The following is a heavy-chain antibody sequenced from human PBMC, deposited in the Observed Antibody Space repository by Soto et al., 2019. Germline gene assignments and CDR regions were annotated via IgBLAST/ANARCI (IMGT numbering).Heavy chain of an antibody. V-gene: IGHV1-46*01. CDR1: GYTFTSYY. Sequence: QVHLVQSGAEVKKPGASVKVSCKASGYTFTSYYMHWVRQAPGQGLEWMGILNPSGGGTSYAQKFQGRVSMTRDTSTTTVYMELSSLSSEDTAVYYCARDRGGRLDYWGQGTLVTVSS. J-gene: IGHJ4*02. CDR2: LNPSGGGT. CDR3: ARDRGGRLDY. D-gene: IGHD2-15*01.